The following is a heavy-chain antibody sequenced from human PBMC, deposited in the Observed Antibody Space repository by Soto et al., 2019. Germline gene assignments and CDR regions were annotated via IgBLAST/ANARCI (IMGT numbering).Heavy chain of an antibody. CDR1: GYTFPDYY. Sequence: AAVKVSCQASGYTFPDYYIHWVRQAPGQGLEWMGWISPKNGGTKYVQKFQGRVTVTRDTSMSIVYMELSRLRYDDTAVYYCARGGNSGYYYEWGQGTLVTVSS. CDR3: ARGGNSGYYYE. CDR2: ISPKNGGT. D-gene: IGHD5-12*01. J-gene: IGHJ4*02. V-gene: IGHV1-2*02.